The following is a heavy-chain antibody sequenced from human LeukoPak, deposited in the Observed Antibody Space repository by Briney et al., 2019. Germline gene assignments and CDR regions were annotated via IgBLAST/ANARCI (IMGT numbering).Heavy chain of an antibody. J-gene: IGHJ1*01. Sequence: GGSLRLSCAGSGFTFSSYSMNWVRQAPGKGLEWVSSISSSRSYIYYADSVKGRFTISSDNDENSLYLQMNSLRAEDTAVYYCAREVRGGYCSSTSCYTSWGQGTLVTVSS. CDR2: ISSSRSYI. V-gene: IGHV3-21*01. CDR1: GFTFSSYS. CDR3: AREVRGGYCSSTSCYTS. D-gene: IGHD2-2*02.